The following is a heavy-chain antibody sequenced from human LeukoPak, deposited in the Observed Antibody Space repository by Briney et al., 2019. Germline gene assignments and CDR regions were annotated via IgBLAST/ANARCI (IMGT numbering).Heavy chain of an antibody. Sequence: GRSLRLSCAASGFTCSSYGMHWVRQAPGKGLEWGAVISYDGSNTYYADSVKGRFTISRDNSKNMLYLQMNSLRAEDMAVYYCAKPYYYGSRSYMDYWGQGTLVTVSS. J-gene: IGHJ4*02. CDR3: AKPYYYGSRSYMDY. CDR2: ISYDGSNT. V-gene: IGHV3-30*18. D-gene: IGHD3-10*01. CDR1: GFTCSSYG.